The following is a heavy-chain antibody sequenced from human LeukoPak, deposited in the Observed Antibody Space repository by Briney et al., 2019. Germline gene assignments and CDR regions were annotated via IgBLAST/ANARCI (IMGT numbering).Heavy chain of an antibody. CDR1: GYTLTELS. CDR3: ATLYCSSTSCYTSGLDP. Sequence: GASVKVSCKVSGYTLTELSMHWGRHAPANGLELMGVFDPEDGETIYSQKFQSRVTMTEDTSTDTAYMELSSLRSEDTAVYYCATLYCSSTSCYTSGLDPWGQGTLVTVSS. D-gene: IGHD2-2*02. CDR2: FDPEDGET. J-gene: IGHJ5*02. V-gene: IGHV1-24*01.